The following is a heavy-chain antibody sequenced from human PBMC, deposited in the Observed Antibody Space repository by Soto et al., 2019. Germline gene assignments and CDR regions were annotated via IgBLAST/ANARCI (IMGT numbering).Heavy chain of an antibody. V-gene: IGHV1-69*02. D-gene: IGHD3-22*01. CDR3: ARGVMSYYGSSGPGYYYGMDV. Sequence: QVQLVQSGAEVKKPGSSVKVSCKASGGTFSSYTISWVRQAPGQGLEWMGRIIPILGIANYAQKFQGRVTSTADKATITAYMERSSLRSEDPAVYYCARGVMSYYGSSGPGYYYGMDVWGQGTTVTVSS. CDR2: IIPILGIA. J-gene: IGHJ6*02. CDR1: GGTFSSYT.